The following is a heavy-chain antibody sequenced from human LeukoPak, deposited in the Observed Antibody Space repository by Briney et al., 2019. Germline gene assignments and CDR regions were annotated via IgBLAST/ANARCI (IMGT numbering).Heavy chain of an antibody. CDR1: GFTFSRHW. CDR3: ARDRHVPGLYYYYMDV. J-gene: IGHJ6*03. CDR2: IKQDGSQK. D-gene: IGHD6-6*01. Sequence: GGSLRLSCVASGFTFSRHWMSWVRQAPGKGLEWVADIKQDGSQKYYVDSVKGRFTISRDNAKNSLYLQMNSLRAEDTAVYYCARDRHVPGLYYYYMDVWGKGTTVTVSS. V-gene: IGHV3-7*01.